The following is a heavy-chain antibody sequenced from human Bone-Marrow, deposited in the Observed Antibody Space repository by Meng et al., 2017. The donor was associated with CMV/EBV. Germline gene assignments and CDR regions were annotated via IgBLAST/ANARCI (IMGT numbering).Heavy chain of an antibody. Sequence: GESLKISCAASGFTFSNAWMSWVRQAPGKGLEWVGRIKSKTDGGTTDYAAPVKGRFTISRDDSKNTLYLQMNSLKTEDTAVYYCAKEDITIFGVAPIDYWGQGTLVTVSS. J-gene: IGHJ4*02. CDR1: GFTFSNAW. D-gene: IGHD3-3*01. V-gene: IGHV3-15*01. CDR2: IKSKTDGGTT. CDR3: AKEDITIFGVAPIDY.